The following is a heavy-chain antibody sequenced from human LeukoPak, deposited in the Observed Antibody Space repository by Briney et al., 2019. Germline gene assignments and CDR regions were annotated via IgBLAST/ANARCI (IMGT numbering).Heavy chain of an antibody. Sequence: ASVKVSCKASGYTFTGYYTHWVRQAPGQGLEWMGWINPNSGGTNYAQKFQGRVTMTRDTSISTAYMELSRLRSDDTAVYYCASPASGYDYPYYYGMDVWGQGTTVTVSS. J-gene: IGHJ6*02. CDR1: GYTFTGYY. D-gene: IGHD5-12*01. V-gene: IGHV1-2*02. CDR2: INPNSGGT. CDR3: ASPASGYDYPYYYGMDV.